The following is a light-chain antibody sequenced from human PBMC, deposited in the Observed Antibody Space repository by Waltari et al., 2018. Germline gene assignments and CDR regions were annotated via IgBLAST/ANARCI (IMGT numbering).Light chain of an antibody. Sequence: DIQMTQSPSTLSASVGDRVTITCRTSQGISSWLAWYQQTPGKAPKLLIYQASTLESGVPSRFSGGGSGTESTLTISSRQPEDSATYNCQQYDHYPWTFGQGTKVELK. CDR3: QQYDHYPWT. J-gene: IGKJ1*01. CDR1: QGISSW. CDR2: QAS. V-gene: IGKV1-5*03.